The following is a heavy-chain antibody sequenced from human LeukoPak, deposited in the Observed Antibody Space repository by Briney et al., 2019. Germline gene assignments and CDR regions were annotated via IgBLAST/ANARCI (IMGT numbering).Heavy chain of an antibody. D-gene: IGHD2-2*01. CDR3: AGGSRDCSSTSCYAGIHY. Sequence: ASVKVSCKASGYTFTSYGITWVRQAPGQGLEWMGWISAYNGNSMYAQKLQGRVTMTTDTSTSTAYMDLRSLRSDDTAMYYCAGGSRDCSSTSCYAGIHYWGQGTLVTVSS. J-gene: IGHJ4*02. V-gene: IGHV1-18*01. CDR1: GYTFTSYG. CDR2: ISAYNGNS.